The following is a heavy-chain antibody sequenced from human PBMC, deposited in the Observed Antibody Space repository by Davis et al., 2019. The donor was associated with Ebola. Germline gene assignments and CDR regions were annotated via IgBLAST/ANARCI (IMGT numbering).Heavy chain of an antibody. Sequence: GGSLRLSCAASGFTFSAHSMNWVRQAPGKGLVWVSFISSRGSYIYYADSLKGRFTISRDNAENSLYLQMNSLRVEDTAIYYCARGRSAAGTPDSDYWGQGTLVTVSS. CDR3: ARGRSAAGTPDSDY. V-gene: IGHV3-21*01. CDR1: GFTFSAHS. CDR2: ISSRGSYI. D-gene: IGHD6-13*01. J-gene: IGHJ4*02.